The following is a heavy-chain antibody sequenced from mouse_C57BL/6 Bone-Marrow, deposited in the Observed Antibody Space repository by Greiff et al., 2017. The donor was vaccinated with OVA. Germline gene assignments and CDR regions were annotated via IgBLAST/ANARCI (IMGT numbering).Heavy chain of an antibody. V-gene: IGHV1-81*01. CDR3: ARTPFDY. CDR1: GYTFTSYG. J-gene: IGHJ2*01. CDR2: IYPRSGNT. Sequence: VQVVESGAELARPGASVKLSCKASGYTFTSYGISWVKQRTGQGLEWIGEIYPRSGNTYYNEKFKGKATLTADKSSSTAYMELRSLTSEDSAVYFCARTPFDYGGQGTTLTVSS.